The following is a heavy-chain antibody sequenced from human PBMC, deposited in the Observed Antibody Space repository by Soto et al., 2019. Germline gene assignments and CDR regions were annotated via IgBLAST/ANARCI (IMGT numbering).Heavy chain of an antibody. D-gene: IGHD2-15*01. J-gene: IGHJ5*02. CDR1: GYTFTNYN. CDR3: ARDGCSGGSCYWRGLDP. CDR2: MNPNSGKT. V-gene: IGHV1-8*01. Sequence: GASVKVSCKASGYTFTNYNINWVRQATGQGLEWMGWMNPNSGKTGYAQKFQGRVIMTRNTSINTAYMELSSLRSEDTAVYYCARDGCSGGSCYWRGLDPWGQGTLVTVSS.